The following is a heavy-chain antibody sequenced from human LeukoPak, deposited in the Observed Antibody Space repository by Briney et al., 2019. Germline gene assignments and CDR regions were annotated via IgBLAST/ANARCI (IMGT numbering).Heavy chain of an antibody. Sequence: PSETLSLTCTVSSGSISSYYWSWIRQPPGKGLEWIGYIYYSGSTNYNPSLKSRVTMSVDTSKNQFSLKLSSVTAADTAVYYCARDRSESDFWSGYYLFDYWGQGTLVTVSS. V-gene: IGHV4-59*12. CDR2: IYYSGST. CDR3: ARDRSESDFWSGYYLFDY. D-gene: IGHD3-3*01. CDR1: SGSISSYY. J-gene: IGHJ4*02.